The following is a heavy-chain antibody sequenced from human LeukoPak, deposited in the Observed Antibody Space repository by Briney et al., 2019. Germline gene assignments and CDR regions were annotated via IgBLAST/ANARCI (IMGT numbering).Heavy chain of an antibody. J-gene: IGHJ6*04. Sequence: GGSLRLSCAASGFIFSRYGIHWVRQAPGEGLEWVAVVSYDGTETKYADSVKGRLNLSRDNSKNTVYLQMNSLTFEDTAVYYCARSARGVIFDVWGKGTTVTVSS. D-gene: IGHD3-10*01. V-gene: IGHV3-30*03. CDR2: VSYDGTET. CDR3: ARSARGVIFDV. CDR1: GFIFSRYG.